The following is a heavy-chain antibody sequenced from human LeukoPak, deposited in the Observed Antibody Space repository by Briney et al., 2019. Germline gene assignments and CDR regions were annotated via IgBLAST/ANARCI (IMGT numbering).Heavy chain of an antibody. Sequence: SVKVSCKASGGTFSNYAINWVRQAPGQGLEWMGGIIPIFDTTNYAQKFQGRVSITADESTSTAYMELSSLRSEDTAVYYCARVYDGSYYFDYWGQGTLVTVSS. CDR2: IIPIFDTT. CDR3: ARVYDGSYYFDY. D-gene: IGHD1-26*01. CDR1: GGTFSNYA. J-gene: IGHJ4*02. V-gene: IGHV1-69*13.